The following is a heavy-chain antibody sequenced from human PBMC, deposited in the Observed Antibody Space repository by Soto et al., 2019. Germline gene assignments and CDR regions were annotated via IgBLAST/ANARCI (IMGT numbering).Heavy chain of an antibody. J-gene: IGHJ4*02. CDR1: VDTFTTYG. CDR2: ISGYNDNT. D-gene: IGHD2-2*01. Sequence: QVQLVQSGAEVKMPGASVKVSCKASVDTFTTYGISWVRQAPGQGLDWMGWISGYNDNTKYAQKFQGRVIMTADTSTSTAYLELRTLTSDDTAVYYCAREYCTSNSCYGVDYWGQGTLVTVSS. V-gene: IGHV1-18*01. CDR3: AREYCTSNSCYGVDY.